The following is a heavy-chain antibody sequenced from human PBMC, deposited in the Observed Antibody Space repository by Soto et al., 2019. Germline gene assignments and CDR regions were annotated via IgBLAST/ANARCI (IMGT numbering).Heavy chain of an antibody. V-gene: IGHV1-3*01. Sequence: ASVKVSCKASGYTFTSYAMHWVRQAPGQRLEWMGWINAGNGNAKYSQKFQGRVTITRDTSASTAYMELSSLRSEDTAVYYCARGFSDFWSGYYGTGYYYYGMDVWGQGTTVTVSS. CDR1: GYTFTSYA. CDR2: INAGNGNA. J-gene: IGHJ6*02. D-gene: IGHD3-3*01. CDR3: ARGFSDFWSGYYGTGYYYYGMDV.